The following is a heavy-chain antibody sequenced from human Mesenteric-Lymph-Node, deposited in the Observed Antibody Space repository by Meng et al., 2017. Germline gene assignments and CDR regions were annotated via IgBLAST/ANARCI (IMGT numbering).Heavy chain of an antibody. CDR3: ARGRYGRRNYFDY. Sequence: QGSGPGLGKPSETLSLTCAVSGGSLGSINWWTWVRQPPGKGLEWIGEINHSGSTNYKPSLKSPVTISVDTSKNQFSLKLTSVTAADTAVYYCARGRYGRRNYFDYWGQGTLVTVSS. CDR2: INHSGST. D-gene: IGHD5-18*01. CDR1: GGSLGSINW. V-gene: IGHV4-4*02. J-gene: IGHJ4*02.